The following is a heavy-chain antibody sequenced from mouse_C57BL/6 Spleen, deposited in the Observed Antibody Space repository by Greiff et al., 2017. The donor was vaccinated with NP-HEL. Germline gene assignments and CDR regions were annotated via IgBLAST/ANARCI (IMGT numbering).Heavy chain of an antibody. J-gene: IGHJ2*01. CDR2: INPNNGGT. V-gene: IGHV1-22*01. D-gene: IGHD1-1*01. Sequence: EVMLVESGPELVKPGASVKMSCKASGYTFTDYNMHWVKQSHGKSLEWIGYINPNNGGTSYNQKFKGKATLTVNKSSSTAYMELRSLTSEDSAVYYCARDGAATTVVAFDYWGQGTTLTVSS. CDR3: ARDGAATTVVAFDY. CDR1: GYTFTDYN.